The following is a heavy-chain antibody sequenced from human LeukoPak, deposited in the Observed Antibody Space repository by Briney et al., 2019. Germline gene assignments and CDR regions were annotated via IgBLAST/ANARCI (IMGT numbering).Heavy chain of an antibody. CDR2: ISGSGGST. CDR1: GFTFSSYA. CDR3: SNGRTSSGTLQHDY. J-gene: IGHJ4*02. V-gene: IGHV3-23*01. D-gene: IGHD6-19*01. Sequence: GGSLRLSCAASGFTFSSYAMSWVRQAPGKGLEWVSAISGSGGSTYYADSVKGRFTIPRDNSENTLYLQMNSLRAEDTALYYCSNGRTSSGTLQHDYWGQGTLVTVSS.